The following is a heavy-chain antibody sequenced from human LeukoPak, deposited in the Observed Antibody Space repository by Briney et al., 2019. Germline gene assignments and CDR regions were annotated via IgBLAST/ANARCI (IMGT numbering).Heavy chain of an antibody. CDR3: VIWGDYDVLTGYYVPDY. Sequence: AGGSLRLSCVASGFTFSNYAMSCVRQAPGKGLEWVSAITGSGTNRYYADSLKGRFTTSRDNSKNPVFLQMNSLRHEDTAIYYCVIWGDYDVLTGYYVPDYWGQGTLVTVAS. J-gene: IGHJ4*02. D-gene: IGHD3-9*01. CDR2: ITGSGTNR. CDR1: GFTFSNYA. V-gene: IGHV3-23*01.